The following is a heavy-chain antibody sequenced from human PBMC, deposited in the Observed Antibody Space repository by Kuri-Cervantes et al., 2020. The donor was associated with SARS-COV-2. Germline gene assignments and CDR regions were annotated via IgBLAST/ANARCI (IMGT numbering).Heavy chain of an antibody. Sequence: SGPTLVKPTETLTLTCTVSGFSLSNARMGVSWIRQPPGKALEWLAHIFSNDEKSYSTSLKSRLTISKDTSKSQVVLTMTNMDPVDTATYYCARIHGAWGDSNWFDPWGQGTLVTAPQ. J-gene: IGHJ5*02. CDR2: IFSNDEK. D-gene: IGHD3-16*01. CDR1: GFSLSNARMG. V-gene: IGHV2-26*01. CDR3: ARIHGAWGDSNWFDP.